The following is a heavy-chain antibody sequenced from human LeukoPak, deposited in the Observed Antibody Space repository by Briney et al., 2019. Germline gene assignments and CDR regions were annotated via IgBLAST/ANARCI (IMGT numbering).Heavy chain of an antibody. CDR1: GCTFTSYY. D-gene: IGHD3-22*01. Sequence: ASVKVSCKASGCTFTSYYMHWVRQAPGQGLEWMGIINPSGGSTSYAQKFQGRVTMTRDTSTSTVYMELSSLRSEDTAVYYCARGSYYFDSSPKWFDPWGQGTLVTVSS. J-gene: IGHJ5*02. V-gene: IGHV1-46*01. CDR3: ARGSYYFDSSPKWFDP. CDR2: INPSGGST.